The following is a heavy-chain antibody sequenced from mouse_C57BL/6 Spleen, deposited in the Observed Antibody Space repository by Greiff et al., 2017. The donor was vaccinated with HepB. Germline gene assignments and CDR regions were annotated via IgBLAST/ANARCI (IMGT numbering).Heavy chain of an antibody. V-gene: IGHV1-18*01. D-gene: IGHD3-2*02. CDR1: GYTFTDYN. CDR3: ARRSSGLRAMDY. CDR2: INPNNGGT. Sequence: EVQLQQSGPELVKPGASVKIPCKASGYTFTDYNMDWAKQSHGKSLEWIGDINPNNGGTIYNQKFKGKATLTVDKSSSTAYMELRSLTSEDTAVYYCARRSSGLRAMDYWGQGTSVTVSS. J-gene: IGHJ4*01.